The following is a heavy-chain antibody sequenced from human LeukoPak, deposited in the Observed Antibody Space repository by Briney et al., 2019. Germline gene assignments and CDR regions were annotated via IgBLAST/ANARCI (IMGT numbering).Heavy chain of an antibody. J-gene: IGHJ4*02. CDR3: ARAPEQGTCDF. CDR2: INYKGRDT. D-gene: IGHD1-1*01. CDR1: GFSFDKDW. Sequence: GGPLRLSCTASGFSFDKDWMHWVRQAPGKGLEWVSRINYKGRDTTYADSVKGRFAISRDNSKNTLYLNMNNLRADDTAMYYCARAPEQGTCDFWGQGTLVTVSS. V-gene: IGHV3-74*03.